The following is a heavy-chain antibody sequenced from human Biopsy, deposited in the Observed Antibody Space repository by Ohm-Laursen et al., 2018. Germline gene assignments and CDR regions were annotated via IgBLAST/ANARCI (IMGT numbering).Heavy chain of an antibody. CDR1: GDSINNYY. V-gene: IGHV4-4*07. Sequence: SETLSLTCTVSGDSINNYYWSWIRQPAGKGLEWIGRIYTSGSPNYNLPLESRVTMSVDTSKNQFSLNLRSVTAADTAVHYCARGTGRYYVYGAFDIWGQGTVVTVSS. J-gene: IGHJ3*02. CDR3: ARGTGRYYVYGAFDI. D-gene: IGHD1-26*01. CDR2: IYTSGSP.